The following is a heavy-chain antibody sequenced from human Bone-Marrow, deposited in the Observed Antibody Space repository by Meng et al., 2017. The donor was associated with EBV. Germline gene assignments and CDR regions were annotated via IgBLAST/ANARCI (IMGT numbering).Heavy chain of an antibody. CDR3: ARVWFGANVGDH. D-gene: IGHD3-10*01. J-gene: IGHJ4*02. Sequence: QVQLVQSGAEVKKPGASVKVSCKASGYTFTSYAMHWVRQAPGQRLEWMGWINAGNGNTKYSQKFQGRVTITRDTSASTAYMELSSLRSEDTAVYYCARVWFGANVGDHWGQGTLVTVSS. V-gene: IGHV1-3*01. CDR1: GYTFTSYA. CDR2: INAGNGNT.